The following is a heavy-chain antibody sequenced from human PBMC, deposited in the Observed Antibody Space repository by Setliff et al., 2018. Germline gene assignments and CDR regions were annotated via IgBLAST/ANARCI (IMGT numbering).Heavy chain of an antibody. D-gene: IGHD6-13*01. Sequence: PGGSLRLSCAASGFTFSGYGIHWVRQAPGKGLEWVAYIRHDGTNENYADSVKGRFTVSRDNSRNTLFLQMNSLRTEDTAVYYCAKDESRYSSSWYIYWGQGTLVTVSS. CDR2: IRHDGTNE. J-gene: IGHJ4*02. CDR1: GFTFSGYG. CDR3: AKDESRYSSSWYIY. V-gene: IGHV3-30*02.